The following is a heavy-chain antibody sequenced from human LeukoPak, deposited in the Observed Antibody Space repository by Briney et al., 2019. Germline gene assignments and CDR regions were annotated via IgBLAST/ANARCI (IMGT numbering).Heavy chain of an antibody. CDR3: ARKLGTVDDY. CDR2: IYSGGSP. CDR1: GFTVSTNY. Sequence: PGGSLRLSCAASGFTVSTNYMSWVRQSPGKGLEWVSVIYSGGSPYYADPVKGRFTISRDNSKNTLYLQMNSLRVEDTAMYYCARKLGTVDDYWGQGTLVTVSS. J-gene: IGHJ4*02. D-gene: IGHD7-27*01. V-gene: IGHV3-53*01.